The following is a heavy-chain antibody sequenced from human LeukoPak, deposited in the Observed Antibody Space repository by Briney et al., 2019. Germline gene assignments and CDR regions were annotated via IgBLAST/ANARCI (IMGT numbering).Heavy chain of an antibody. CDR2: IYYSGST. Sequence: PSETLSLTCTVSGGSISSYYWSWIRQPPGKGLEWIGYIYYSGSTNYNPSLKSRVTISVDTSKNQFSLKLSSVTAADTAVYYCARGRAETTVTTWDYYYYMDVWGKGTTVTVSS. D-gene: IGHD4-17*01. V-gene: IGHV4-59*01. CDR1: GGSISSYY. CDR3: ARGRAETTVTTWDYYYYMDV. J-gene: IGHJ6*03.